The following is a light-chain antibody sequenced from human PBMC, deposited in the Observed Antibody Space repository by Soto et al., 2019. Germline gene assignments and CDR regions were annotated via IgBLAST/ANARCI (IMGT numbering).Light chain of an antibody. Sequence: DIVMTQSPLSLPVTPGEPASISCRSSQSLLHSNGYNYLDWYLQKPGQSPQLLIYLGSNRASGVPDRFSGSGSGTDFTLKISRVKAEDVGVYYCMQALQTPLTFGQGTKVDIK. J-gene: IGKJ1*01. CDR3: MQALQTPLT. CDR2: LGS. V-gene: IGKV2-28*01. CDR1: QSLLHSNGYNY.